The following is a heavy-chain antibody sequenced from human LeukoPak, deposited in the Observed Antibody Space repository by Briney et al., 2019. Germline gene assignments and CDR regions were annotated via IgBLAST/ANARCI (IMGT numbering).Heavy chain of an antibody. CDR3: ARVAQYCSGGSCYGDYYYMDV. Sequence: GGSLRLSCAASGFTFSSYWMSWVRQAPGKGLEWVAHIKQDGSEKYYVDSVKGRFTISRDNAKNSLYLQMNSLRAEDTAVYYCARVAQYCSGGSCYGDYYYMDVWGKGTTVTVSS. D-gene: IGHD2-15*01. CDR1: GFTFSSYW. CDR2: IKQDGSEK. J-gene: IGHJ6*03. V-gene: IGHV3-7*01.